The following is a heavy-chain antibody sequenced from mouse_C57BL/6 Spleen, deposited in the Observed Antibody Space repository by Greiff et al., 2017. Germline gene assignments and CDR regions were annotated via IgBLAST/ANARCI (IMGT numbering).Heavy chain of an antibody. J-gene: IGHJ3*01. V-gene: IGHV1-50*01. D-gene: IGHD2-5*01. Sequence: QVQLQQPGAELVKPGASVKLSCKASGYTFTSYWMQWVKQRPGQGLEWIGEIDPSDSYTNYNQKFKGKATLTVDTSSSTAYMQLSSLTSEDSAVYYCARVGYSNFAGFAYWGQGTLVTVSA. CDR1: GYTFTSYW. CDR3: ARVGYSNFAGFAY. CDR2: IDPSDSYT.